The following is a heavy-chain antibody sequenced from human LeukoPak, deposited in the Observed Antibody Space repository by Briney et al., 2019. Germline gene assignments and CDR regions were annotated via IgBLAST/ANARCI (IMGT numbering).Heavy chain of an antibody. CDR3: ARGHVGSYVYYYYYGMDV. CDR1: GGSFSGFY. V-gene: IGHV4-34*01. D-gene: IGHD6-6*01. Sequence: PSETLSLTCAVYGGSFSGFYWSWIRQPPKKGLEWIGEINHSGSTSYNPSLRSRVTISVDTSKNQFSLEVNSVTAADTAVYYCARGHVGSYVYYYYYGMDVWGQGTTVTVSS. CDR2: INHSGST. J-gene: IGHJ6*02.